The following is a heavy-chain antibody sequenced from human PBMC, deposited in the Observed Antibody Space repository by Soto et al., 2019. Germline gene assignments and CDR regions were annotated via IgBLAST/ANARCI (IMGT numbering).Heavy chain of an antibody. CDR2: IIPILGTA. CDR3: AREGSVWELPQTPYNWFDP. D-gene: IGHD1-26*01. J-gene: IGHJ5*02. Sequence: GASVKVSCKASGGTFSSYAISWVRQAPGQGLEWMGGIIPILGTANYAQKFQGRVTITADESTSTAYMELSSLRSEDTAVYYCAREGSVWELPQTPYNWFDPWGQGTLVTVSS. V-gene: IGHV1-69*13. CDR1: GGTFSSYA.